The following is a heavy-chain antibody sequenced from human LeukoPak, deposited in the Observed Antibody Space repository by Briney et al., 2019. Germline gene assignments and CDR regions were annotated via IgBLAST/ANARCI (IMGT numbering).Heavy chain of an antibody. D-gene: IGHD6-13*01. CDR2: ISSSSRTV. CDR3: ARDRSSAAPSLSY. Sequence: GGSLRLSCAASGFTFGTNSMNWVRQAPGKGLEWISYISSSSRTVHYADSVKGRFTISRDNAKNSLYLQMNSLRDEDTAVYYYARDRSSAAPSLSYWGQGTLVTVSS. J-gene: IGHJ4*02. V-gene: IGHV3-48*02. CDR1: GFTFGTNS.